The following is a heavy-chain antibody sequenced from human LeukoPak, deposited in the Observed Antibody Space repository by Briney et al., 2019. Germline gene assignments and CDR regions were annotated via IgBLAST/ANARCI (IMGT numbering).Heavy chain of an antibody. CDR2: IYYSGST. D-gene: IGHD3-10*01. J-gene: IGHJ4*02. Sequence: SETLSLTCTVSDDSISSYYWSWIRQPPGKGLEWIGYIYYSGSTNYNPSLKSRVTISVDTSKNQFSLKLSSVTAADTAVYYCARGDPWDYWGQGTLVTVSS. V-gene: IGHV4-59*08. CDR1: DDSISSYY. CDR3: ARGDPWDY.